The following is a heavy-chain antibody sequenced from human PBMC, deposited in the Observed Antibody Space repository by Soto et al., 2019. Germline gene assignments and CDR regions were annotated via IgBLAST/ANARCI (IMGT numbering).Heavy chain of an antibody. CDR1: GYTFTSYD. J-gene: IGHJ4*02. V-gene: IGHV1-8*02. CDR3: ARGPSPRITIFGVVIISYYFDY. Sequence: ASVKVSCKASGYTFTSYDINWVRQATGQGLEWMGWMNPNSGNTGYAQKFQGRVTMTRNTSISTAYMELSSLRSEDTAVYYCARGPSPRITIFGVVIISYYFDYWGQGTLVTVSS. CDR2: MNPNSGNT. D-gene: IGHD3-3*01.